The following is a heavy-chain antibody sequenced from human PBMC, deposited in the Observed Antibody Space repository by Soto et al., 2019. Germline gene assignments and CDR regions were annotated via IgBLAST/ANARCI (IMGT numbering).Heavy chain of an antibody. V-gene: IGHV3-30-3*01. Sequence: GGSLRLSCAACGFTFSSYAMHWVRQAPGKGLEWVAVIPYDGSNKYYADSVKGRFTISRDNSKNTLYLQMNSLRAEDTAVYYCAKVGFWSGYYPNLNWFDPWGQGTLVTVSS. D-gene: IGHD3-3*01. J-gene: IGHJ5*02. CDR1: GFTFSSYA. CDR3: AKVGFWSGYYPNLNWFDP. CDR2: IPYDGSNK.